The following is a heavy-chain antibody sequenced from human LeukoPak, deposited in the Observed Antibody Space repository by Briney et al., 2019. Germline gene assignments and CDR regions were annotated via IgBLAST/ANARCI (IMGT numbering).Heavy chain of an antibody. V-gene: IGHV1-18*01. J-gene: IGHJ6*02. D-gene: IGHD6-6*01. Sequence: VKVSCKASGYTFTSYGISWVRQAPGQGLEWMGWISAYNGNTNYAQKLQGRVTMTTDTSTSTAYMELRSLRSDDTAVYYCARDWEDSSSSDNYYYYYGMDVWGQGTTVTVSS. CDR1: GYTFTSYG. CDR3: ARDWEDSSSSDNYYYYYGMDV. CDR2: ISAYNGNT.